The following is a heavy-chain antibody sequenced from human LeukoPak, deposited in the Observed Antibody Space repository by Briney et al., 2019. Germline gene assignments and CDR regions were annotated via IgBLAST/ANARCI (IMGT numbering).Heavy chain of an antibody. V-gene: IGHV4-34*01. CDR1: GGSCGDYY. Sequence: SETLSLTCDVYGGSCGDYYCSWIRQPPGKGLEWIGEIHPSEGFYYNSSLMSRVTISIDTSKSHFSLRLASVTAADTAFYYCARGRDRSKAGDHWGQGSLVTVSS. D-gene: IGHD5-24*01. CDR2: IHPSEGF. J-gene: IGHJ4*02. CDR3: ARGRDRSKAGDH.